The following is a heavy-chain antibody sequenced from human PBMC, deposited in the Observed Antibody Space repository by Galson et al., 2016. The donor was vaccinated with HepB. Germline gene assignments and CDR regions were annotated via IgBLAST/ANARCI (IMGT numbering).Heavy chain of an antibody. CDR1: GFPFSSFA. CDR3: AKQSRASSWYDGHYYYALDV. J-gene: IGHJ6*02. Sequence: SLRLSCAASGFPFSSFALSWVRQAPGKGLEWVSAISGSAVDIFYGQSVKGRFTVSRDYSTNICYLEMNSLRAEDMAVYYGAKQSRASSWYDGHYYYALDVWGQGTTVTVSS. CDR2: ISGSAVDI. V-gene: IGHV3-23*01. D-gene: IGHD6-13*01.